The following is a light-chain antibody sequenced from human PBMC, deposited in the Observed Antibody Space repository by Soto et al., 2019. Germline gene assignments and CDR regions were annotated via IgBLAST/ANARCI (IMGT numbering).Light chain of an antibody. J-gene: IGLJ3*02. V-gene: IGLV1-40*01. CDR3: HSYDSSLSGSV. Sequence: QSVLTQPPSVSGAPGQRVTISCTGGNCNIGASNDVHWYQQIPGTAPKLLIYGDNNRPSGVPDRFSGSKSGTSASLAITGLQAEDEADYYCHSYDSSLSGSVSGGGTQLTVL. CDR2: GDN. CDR1: NCNIGASND.